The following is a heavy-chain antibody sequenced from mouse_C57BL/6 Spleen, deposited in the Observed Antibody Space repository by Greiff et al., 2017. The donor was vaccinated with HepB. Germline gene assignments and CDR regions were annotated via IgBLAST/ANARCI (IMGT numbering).Heavy chain of an antibody. CDR3: AREGATSWYFDV. J-gene: IGHJ1*03. V-gene: IGHV1-39*01. CDR1: GYSFTDYN. Sequence: EVKLLESGPELVKPGASVKISCKASGYSFTDYNMNWVKQSNGKSLEWIGVINPNYGTTSYNQKFKGKATLTVDQSSSTAYMQLNSLTSEDSAVYYCAREGATSWYFDVWGTGTTVTVSS. CDR2: INPNYGTT.